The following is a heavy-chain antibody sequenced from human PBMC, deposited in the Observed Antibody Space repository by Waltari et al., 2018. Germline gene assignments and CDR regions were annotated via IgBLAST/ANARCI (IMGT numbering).Heavy chain of an antibody. CDR1: GYSISSGYY. V-gene: IGHV4-38-2*01. CDR2: IYHSGST. CDR3: ARVVSSGPGGSWFDP. Sequence: QVQLQESGPGLVKPSETLSLTCAVSGYSISSGYYWGWIRQPPGKGLEGIGSIYHSGSTYYNPSLKSRVTISVYTSKNQFSLKLSSVTAADTAVYYCARVVSSGPGGSWFDPWGQGTLVTVSS. J-gene: IGHJ5*02. D-gene: IGHD6-19*01.